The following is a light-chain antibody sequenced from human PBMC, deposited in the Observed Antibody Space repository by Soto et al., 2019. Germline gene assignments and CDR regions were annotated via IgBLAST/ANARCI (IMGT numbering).Light chain of an antibody. V-gene: IGLV4-69*01. CDR2: LNSDGSH. CDR3: QTWCTGTHVV. J-gene: IGLJ2*01. CDR1: SGHSNYA. Sequence: QSVLTQSPSASASLGASVKLTCTLSSGHSNYAIAWHQQQPEKGPRYLMKLNSDGSHSKGDGIPDRFSGSSSGAERYLTISSLQSEDEADYYCQTWCTGTHVVLGGGTKLTVL.